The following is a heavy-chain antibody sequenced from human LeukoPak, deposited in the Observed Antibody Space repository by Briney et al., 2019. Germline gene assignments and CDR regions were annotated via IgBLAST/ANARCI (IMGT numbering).Heavy chain of an antibody. D-gene: IGHD6-13*01. CDR2: INSDGSST. J-gene: IGHJ4*02. Sequence: GGSLRLSCAASGFTFSSYWMHWVRQAPGKGLVWVSRINSDGSSTSYADSVKSRFTISRDNAKNTLYLQMNSLRAEDTAVYYCARTLSQPSVYSSSWRYFDYWGQGTLVTVSS. CDR3: ARTLSQPSVYSSSWRYFDY. CDR1: GFTFSSYW. V-gene: IGHV3-74*01.